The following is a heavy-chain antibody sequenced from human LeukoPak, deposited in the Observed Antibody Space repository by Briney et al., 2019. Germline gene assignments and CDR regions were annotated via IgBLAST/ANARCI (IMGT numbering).Heavy chain of an antibody. V-gene: IGHV3-74*01. CDR2: INGDGSST. CDR3: ARRYCSSTSCVNWFDS. D-gene: IGHD2-2*01. Sequence: AGGSLRLSCSASGFTFSSYWMHWVRQAPGKGLMWVSRINGDGSSTSYADSVKGRFTISRDNAKNTLYLQMNSLRADDTAVYYCARRYCSSTSCVNWFDSWGQGTLVTVSS. J-gene: IGHJ5*01. CDR1: GFTFSSYW.